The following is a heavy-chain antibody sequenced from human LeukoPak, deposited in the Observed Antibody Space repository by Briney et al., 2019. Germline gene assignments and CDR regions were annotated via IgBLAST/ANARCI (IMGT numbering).Heavy chain of an antibody. CDR3: AKDRGSFTYYFDY. Sequence: SGGSLRLSCAASGFPFSTYGIHWVRQAPGKGLEGVAVISYDGSNKYYADSVKGRFTISRDNSKNTLYLQMNSLRAEDTAIYYCAKDRGSFTYYFDYWGQGTLVTVSS. CDR1: GFPFSTYG. J-gene: IGHJ4*02. V-gene: IGHV3-30*18. D-gene: IGHD1-26*01. CDR2: ISYDGSNK.